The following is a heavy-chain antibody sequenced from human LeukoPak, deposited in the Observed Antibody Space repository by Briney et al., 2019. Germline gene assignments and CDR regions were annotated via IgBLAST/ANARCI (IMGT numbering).Heavy chain of an antibody. CDR1: GYTFTSYD. Sequence: ASVKVSCKASGYTFTSYDITWVRQAPGQGLEWMGWISAYNGNTNYAQKLQGRVTMTTDTSTSTAYMELRSLRSDDTAVYYCASSGYCIGSSCYSVYFDYWGQGTLVTVSS. CDR3: ASSGYCIGSSCYSVYFDY. V-gene: IGHV1-18*01. D-gene: IGHD2-15*01. J-gene: IGHJ4*02. CDR2: ISAYNGNT.